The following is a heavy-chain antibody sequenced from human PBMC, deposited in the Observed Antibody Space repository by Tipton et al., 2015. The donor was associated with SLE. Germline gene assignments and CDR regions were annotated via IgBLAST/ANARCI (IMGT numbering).Heavy chain of an antibody. CDR2: IYYSGIT. J-gene: IGHJ5*02. D-gene: IGHD2-15*01. CDR3: ARISENSRYFNA. CDR1: GASIRNYY. Sequence: TLSLTCDVSGASIRNYYWSWIRQAPGKGLEWIAYIYYSGITHYNPSLKSRVTISTDTSKNQFSLRLTSVTPADTAVYYCARISENSRYFNAWGQGTLVTVAS. V-gene: IGHV4-59*01.